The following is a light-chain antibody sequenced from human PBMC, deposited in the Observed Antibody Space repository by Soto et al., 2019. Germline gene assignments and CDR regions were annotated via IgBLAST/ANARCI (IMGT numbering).Light chain of an antibody. CDR1: QSVSND. CDR3: QQYNNWPPRT. V-gene: IGKV3-15*01. CDR2: DAS. Sequence: ILMTQSPATPSVSPGERATHSCRASQSVSNDLAWYQQKPGQAPRLLIYDASTRATGIPARFSGSGSGTEFTLTISGLQSEDFTVYYCQQYNNWPPRTFGQGTKVEIK. J-gene: IGKJ1*01.